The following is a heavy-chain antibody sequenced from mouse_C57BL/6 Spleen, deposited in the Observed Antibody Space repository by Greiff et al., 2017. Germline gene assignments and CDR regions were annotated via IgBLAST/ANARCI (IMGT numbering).Heavy chain of an antibody. Sequence: EVQLVESGGGLVKPGGSLKLSCAASGFTFSDYGMHWVRQAPEKGLEWVAYISSGSSTIYYADTVKGRFTISRDNAKNTLFLQMTSLRSEDTAMYYCARPEGLGPIAYWGQGTLVTVSA. CDR1: GFTFSDYG. J-gene: IGHJ3*01. CDR3: ARPEGLGPIAY. D-gene: IGHD4-1*01. CDR2: ISSGSSTI. V-gene: IGHV5-17*01.